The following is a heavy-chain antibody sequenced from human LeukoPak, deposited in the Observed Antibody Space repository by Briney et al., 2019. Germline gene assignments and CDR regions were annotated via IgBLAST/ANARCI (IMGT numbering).Heavy chain of an antibody. CDR2: IWYDGSNK. D-gene: IGHD1-26*01. J-gene: IGHJ6*02. CDR1: GFTFSSYG. CDR3: AREGIPARPIVGATTYYYYGMDV. V-gene: IGHV3-33*01. Sequence: GGSLRLSCAASGFTFSSYGMHWVRQAPGKGLEWVAVIWYDGSNKYYADSVKGRFTISRDNSKNTLYLQMNSLRAEDTAVYYCAREGIPARPIVGATTYYYYGMDVWGQGTTVTVSS.